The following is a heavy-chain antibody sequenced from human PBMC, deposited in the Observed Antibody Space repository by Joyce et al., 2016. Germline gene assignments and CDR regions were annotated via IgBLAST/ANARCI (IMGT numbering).Heavy chain of an antibody. Sequence: EVQLLESGGGLVHPGESLRLSCATSGFTFSTSAMTWVRQAPGRGLEWVSAISRSGDSTYSADSVKGRFTISRDNSKNTLYLQMNSLRAEDTAVYYCAPLRSYYDFWSGYLDYWGQGTLVTVSS. CDR1: GFTFSTSA. V-gene: IGHV3-23*01. D-gene: IGHD3-3*01. CDR2: ISRSGDST. CDR3: APLRSYYDFWSGYLDY. J-gene: IGHJ4*02.